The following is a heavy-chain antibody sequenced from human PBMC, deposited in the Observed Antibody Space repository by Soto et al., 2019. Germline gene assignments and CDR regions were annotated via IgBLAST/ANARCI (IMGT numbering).Heavy chain of an antibody. V-gene: IGHV1-18*01. CDR1: CYTFSSLC. J-gene: IGHJ5*02. Sequence: VEGSFKASCYTFSSLCILWVLQAPGQGLEWMGWISAYNGNTNYAQKLQGRVTMTTDTSTSTAYMELRSLRSDDTAVYYCARERWFDPWGQGTLVTVSS. CDR3: ARERWFDP. CDR2: ISAYNGNT.